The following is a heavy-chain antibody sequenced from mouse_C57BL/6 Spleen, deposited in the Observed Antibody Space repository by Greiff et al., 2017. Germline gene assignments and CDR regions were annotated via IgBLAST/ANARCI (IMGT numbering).Heavy chain of an antibody. J-gene: IGHJ3*01. CDR2: ISGGGSYT. D-gene: IGHD1-1*01. CDR1: GFTFSSYA. CDR3: AGDGNYYDSTLFGY. V-gene: IGHV5-4*01. Sequence: EVQVVESGGGLVKPGGSLKLSCAASGFTFSSYAMSWVRQTPEKRLEWVATISGGGSYTYYPDNVKGRFTISRDKAKNNLYLQMSHLKSEDTAMYYCAGDGNYYDSTLFGYWGQGTLVTVSA.